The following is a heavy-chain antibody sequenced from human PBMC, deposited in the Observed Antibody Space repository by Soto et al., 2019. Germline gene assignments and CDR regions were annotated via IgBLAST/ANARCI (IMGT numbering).Heavy chain of an antibody. D-gene: IGHD2-2*01. CDR1: GGTFGSYA. CDR2: IIPIPGTA. CDR3: ARSQGSSTSLEIYYYYYYGMDV. Sequence: QVQLVQSGAEVKKPGSSVKVSCKAAGGTFGSYAISWVRQAPGQGLEWMGGIIPIPGTANYAQEFQGRVTIAADESTSTAYMELSSLRSEDTAVYYCARSQGSSTSLEIYYYYYYGMDVWGHGTTVTVSS. J-gene: IGHJ6*02. V-gene: IGHV1-69*01.